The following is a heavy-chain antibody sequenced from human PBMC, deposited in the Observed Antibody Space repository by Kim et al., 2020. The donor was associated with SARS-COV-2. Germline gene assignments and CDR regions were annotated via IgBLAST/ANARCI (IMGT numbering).Heavy chain of an antibody. V-gene: IGHV7-4-1*02. CDR3: ARVVSGSHMGDYFDY. J-gene: IGHJ4*02. D-gene: IGHD1-26*01. CDR2: INTNTGNP. CDR1: GYTFTSYA. Sequence: ASVKVSCKASGYTFTSYAMNWVRQAPGQGLEWLGWINTNTGNPTYAQGFTGRFVFSLDTSVNTAYLQISSLKAEDTAVYYCARVVSGSHMGDYFDYWGQGTLVTVSS.